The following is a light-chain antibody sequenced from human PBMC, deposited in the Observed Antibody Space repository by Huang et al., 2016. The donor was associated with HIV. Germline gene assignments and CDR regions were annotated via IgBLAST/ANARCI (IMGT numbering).Light chain of an antibody. J-gene: IGKJ4*01. CDR1: QSLLHTSDTKNY. Sequence: DIVMTQSPDSLAFSFGERAAINCKSSQSLLHTSDTKNYLAWYQQKPGQPPKLLVYWASAPASGFPDRCKGSGSGTDFTLTITSLRAEDVAVYYCQQYYNSPLTFGGGTKVEIK. CDR2: WAS. V-gene: IGKV4-1*01. CDR3: QQYYNSPLT.